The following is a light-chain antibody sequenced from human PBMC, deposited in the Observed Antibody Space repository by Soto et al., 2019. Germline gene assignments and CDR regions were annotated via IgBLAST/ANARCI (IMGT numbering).Light chain of an antibody. J-gene: IGKJ5*01. CDR1: QSIGSW. CDR2: KAS. CDR3: QQRSNWHWIT. V-gene: IGKV1-5*03. Sequence: DIQMTQSPSTLSASVGDRVAITCRASQSIGSWVAWYQQKPGKAPKVLISKASTLESGVPARFSGSGSGTDFTLTISSLEPEDFAVYYCQQRSNWHWITFGQGTRLENK.